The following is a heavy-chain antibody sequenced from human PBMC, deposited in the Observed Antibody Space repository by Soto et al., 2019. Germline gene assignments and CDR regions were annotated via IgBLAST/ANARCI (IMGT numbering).Heavy chain of an antibody. V-gene: IGHV1-69*13. D-gene: IGHD6-6*01. CDR2: IIPIFGTA. J-gene: IGHJ3*02. CDR3: ARDNSEYSPSDPFDAFDI. CDR1: GCTFSSYA. Sequence: GASVKVSCKASGCTFSSYAISWARQAPGQGLEWMGGIIPIFGTANYAQKFQGRVTITADESTSTAYMELSSLRSEDTAVYYCARDNSEYSPSDPFDAFDIWGQGTMVTVSS.